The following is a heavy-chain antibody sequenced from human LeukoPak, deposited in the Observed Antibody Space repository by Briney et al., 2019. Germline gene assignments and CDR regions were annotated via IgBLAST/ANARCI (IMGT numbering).Heavy chain of an antibody. CDR3: ARDAAIGQWLRSGAFDI. Sequence: SETLSLTCTVSGGSIGSYYWSWIRQPPGKGLEWIGYIYYSGSTSYNPSLKSRVTISVDTSKNQFSLKLSSVTAADTAVYYCARDAAIGQWLRSGAFDIWGQGTMVTVSS. D-gene: IGHD3-22*01. J-gene: IGHJ3*02. CDR1: GGSIGSYY. CDR2: IYYSGST. V-gene: IGHV4-59*12.